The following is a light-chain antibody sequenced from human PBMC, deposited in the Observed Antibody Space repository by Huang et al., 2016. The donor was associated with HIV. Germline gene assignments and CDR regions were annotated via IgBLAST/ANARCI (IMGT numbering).Light chain of an antibody. CDR3: QQRTGSIT. V-gene: IGKV3-11*01. CDR1: QNVSYS. Sequence: DIVLTQSPGTLSLSPGDGATLSCRASQNVSYSLAWYQQKPGQPPRLLIYDASNRAPGIPARFSGSGSGTDFTLNISSLEPEDFAVYYGQQRTGSITFGQGTRLEIK. CDR2: DAS. J-gene: IGKJ5*01.